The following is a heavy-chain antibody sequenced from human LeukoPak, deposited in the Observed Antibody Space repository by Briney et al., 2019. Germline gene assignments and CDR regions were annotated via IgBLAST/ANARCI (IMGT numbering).Heavy chain of an antibody. CDR2: IYYSGST. CDR1: GGSISSGDYY. J-gene: IGHJ3*02. Sequence: SETLSLTCTVSGGSISSGDYYWSWIRQPPGKGLEWIGYIYYSGSTYYNPSLKSRVTISVDTSKNQFSLKLSSVTAADTAVYYCARGYSYADDAFDIWGQGTMVTVSS. D-gene: IGHD5-18*01. V-gene: IGHV4-30-4*08. CDR3: ARGYSYADDAFDI.